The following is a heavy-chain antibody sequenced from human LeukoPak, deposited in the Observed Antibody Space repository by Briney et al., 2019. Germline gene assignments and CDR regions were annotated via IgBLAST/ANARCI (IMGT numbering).Heavy chain of an antibody. CDR1: GYTFTGHY. CDR3: AREGGEGYDILTGYYAFDY. Sequence: ASVKVSCKASGYTFTGHYMHWVRQAPGQGLEWMGWINPNSGGTNYAQKFQGRVTMTRDMSTSTVYMELSSLRSEDTAVYYCAREGGEGYDILTGYYAFDYWGQGTLVTVSS. J-gene: IGHJ4*02. V-gene: IGHV1-2*02. CDR2: INPNSGGT. D-gene: IGHD3-9*01.